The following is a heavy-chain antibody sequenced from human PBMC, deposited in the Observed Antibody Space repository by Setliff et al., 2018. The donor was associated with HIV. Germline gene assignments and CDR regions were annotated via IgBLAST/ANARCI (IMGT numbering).Heavy chain of an antibody. CDR1: GGSITSSLYY. D-gene: IGHD3-3*01. CDR3: SRSDFWVGYTALYNWFDP. J-gene: IGHJ5*02. Sequence: SETLSLTCAVSGGSITSSLYYWTWIRQHPGKGLEWLGSIYYSGKTYDNPSLKSRVTLSVDTSKNQFFLKLNSVTAADTAVYYCSRSDFWVGYTALYNWFDPWGQGTLVTVSS. CDR2: IYYSGKT. V-gene: IGHV4-39*01.